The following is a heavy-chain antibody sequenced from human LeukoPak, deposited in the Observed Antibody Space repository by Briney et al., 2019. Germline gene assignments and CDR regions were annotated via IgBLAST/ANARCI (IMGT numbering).Heavy chain of an antibody. V-gene: IGHV4-61*02. CDR2: IYTTGNT. D-gene: IGHD2/OR15-2a*01. CDR3: ARGGTLFTFFDS. CDR1: GGSINSDDYY. Sequence: PSETLSLTCTESGGSINSDDYYWNWIRQPGGRGLEWIGRIYTTGNTMYTPSLESRVSMSIDTSKNQVSLTVKSVTAADTAVYYCARGGTLFTFFDSWGQGTLVTVSS. J-gene: IGHJ4*02.